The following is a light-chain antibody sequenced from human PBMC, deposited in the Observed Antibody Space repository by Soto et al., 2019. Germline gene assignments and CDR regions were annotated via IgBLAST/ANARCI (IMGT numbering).Light chain of an antibody. J-gene: IGKJ1*01. V-gene: IGKV3-15*01. CDR2: DAS. CDR1: QSVGSS. Sequence: EIVLTQSPATLSVSPGERATLSCRASQSVGSSLAWYQQKLGQVPRLLIYDASTRATGIPARLSGSGCGTEFSLTISSLQSEDLAVYYCQHYNGWPETFGQGTQVEIK. CDR3: QHYNGWPET.